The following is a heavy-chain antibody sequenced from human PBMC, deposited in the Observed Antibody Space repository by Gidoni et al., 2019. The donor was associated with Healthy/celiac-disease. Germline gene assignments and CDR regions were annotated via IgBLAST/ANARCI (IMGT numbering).Heavy chain of an antibody. CDR1: GCSISSSSYY. J-gene: IGHJ4*02. CDR3: ARAGGDYVWGSYRSAIFDY. Sequence: QLQLQESGPGLVKPSETLSLTCTVSGCSISSSSYYWGWFRQPPGKGLEWIGSIYYRGSTYYNPSLKSRVTISVDTSKNQFSLKLSSVTAADTAVYYCARAGGDYVWGSYRSAIFDYWGQGTLVTVSS. CDR2: IYYRGST. V-gene: IGHV4-39*07. D-gene: IGHD3-16*02.